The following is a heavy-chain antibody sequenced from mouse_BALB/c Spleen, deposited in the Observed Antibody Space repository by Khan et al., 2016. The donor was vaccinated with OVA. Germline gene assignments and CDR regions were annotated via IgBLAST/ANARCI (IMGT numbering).Heavy chain of an antibody. CDR2: IYPSDSYT. CDR1: GYTFTNYW. CDR3: SREVRLHYYAMDY. V-gene: IGHV1-69*02. J-gene: IGHJ4*01. Sequence: VQLQESGTELVRPGASMKLSCKASGYTFTNYWINWVKQRPGQGLEWIGNIYPSDSYTNYNQKFKDKDTLTVDESSSTAYMQLSSPTSEDSAVYYCSREVRLHYYAMDYWGQGTSVTVSS. D-gene: IGHD2-14*01.